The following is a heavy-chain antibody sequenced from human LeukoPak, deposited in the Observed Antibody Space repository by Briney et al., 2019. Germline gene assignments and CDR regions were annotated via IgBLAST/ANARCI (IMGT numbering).Heavy chain of an antibody. CDR3: AREGGVVVVALFDY. J-gene: IGHJ4*02. CDR2: ISSSSSTI. CDR1: GFTFSSYG. V-gene: IGHV3-48*04. Sequence: GGSLRLSCAASGFTFSSYGMTWVRQAPGKGLEWVSYISSSSSTIYYADSVKGRFTISRDNAKNSLYLQMNSLRAEDTAVYYCAREGGVVVVALFDYWGQGTLVTVSS. D-gene: IGHD2-15*01.